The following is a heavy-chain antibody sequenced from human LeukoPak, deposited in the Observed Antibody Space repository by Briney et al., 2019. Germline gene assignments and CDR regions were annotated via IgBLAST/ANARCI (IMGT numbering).Heavy chain of an antibody. CDR2: ISSSSSTI. CDR3: ARDGGDSGGRYFDY. D-gene: IGHD3-16*01. J-gene: IGHJ4*02. Sequence: GGSLRLSCAASGFTFSSYSMNWVRQAPGKGLEWVSYISSSSSTICYADSVKGRFTISRDNAKNSLYLQMNSLRAEDTAVYYCARDGGDSGGRYFDYWGQGTLVTVSS. CDR1: GFTFSSYS. V-gene: IGHV3-48*01.